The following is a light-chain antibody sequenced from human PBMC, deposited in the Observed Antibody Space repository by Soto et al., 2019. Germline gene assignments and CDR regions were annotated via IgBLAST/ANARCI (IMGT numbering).Light chain of an antibody. V-gene: IGKV1-39*01. CDR1: QSISSY. CDR2: AAS. J-gene: IGKJ4*01. CDR3: QQSYSTPQIT. Sequence: DIQMTQSPSSLSASVGDRVTITCRASQSISSYLNWYQQKPGKAPKLLIYAASSLQSGVRSRFSGSGSGTDFTLTISSLQPEDFATYYCQQSYSTPQITFGGGTKVEIK.